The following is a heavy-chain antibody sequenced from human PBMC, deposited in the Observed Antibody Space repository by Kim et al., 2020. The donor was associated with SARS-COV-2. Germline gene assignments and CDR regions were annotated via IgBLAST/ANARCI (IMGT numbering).Heavy chain of an antibody. CDR3: AKDTIGDYVWGSYRYGYYFDY. J-gene: IGHJ4*02. Sequence: GGSLRLSCAASGFTFSSYAMSWVRQAPGKGLEWVSAISGSGGSTYYADSVKGRFTISRDNSKNTLYLQMNSLRAEDTAVYYCAKDTIGDYVWGSYRYGYYFDYWGQGTLVTVSS. D-gene: IGHD3-16*02. CDR2: ISGSGGST. CDR1: GFTFSSYA. V-gene: IGHV3-23*01.